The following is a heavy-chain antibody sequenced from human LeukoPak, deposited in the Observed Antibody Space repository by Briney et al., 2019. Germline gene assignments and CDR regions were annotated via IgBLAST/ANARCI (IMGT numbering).Heavy chain of an antibody. CDR3: ARDPGVTNWFDP. Sequence: ASVKGSCKASGYTFTGHSIHWVRQAPGQGLEWMGWVSPNSGGTKYAQKFQGRVTMTRDTSISTAYMELTSLTSDDTAVYYCARDPGVTNWFDPWGQGTLVTVSS. CDR1: GYTFTGHS. D-gene: IGHD2-21*02. CDR2: VSPNSGGT. V-gene: IGHV1-2*02. J-gene: IGHJ5*02.